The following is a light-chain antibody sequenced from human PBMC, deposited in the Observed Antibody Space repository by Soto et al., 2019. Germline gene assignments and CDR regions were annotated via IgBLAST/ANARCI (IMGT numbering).Light chain of an antibody. V-gene: IGKV3-15*01. Sequence: EIVMTQSPATLSVSPGDRATLSCRASQSVSSNLAWYQQKPGQAPRLLIYGASTRATGIPARFSGSGSGTEFTLTISSLQSEDFAVYSCQQYNNWPRTFGPGTKVEVK. CDR3: QQYNNWPRT. J-gene: IGKJ1*01. CDR2: GAS. CDR1: QSVSSN.